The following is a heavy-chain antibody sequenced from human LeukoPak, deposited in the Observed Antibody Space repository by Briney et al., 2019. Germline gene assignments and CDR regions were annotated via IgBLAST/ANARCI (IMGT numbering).Heavy chain of an antibody. D-gene: IGHD3-22*01. J-gene: IGHJ6*02. CDR3: ARGGGDYYDSSGFSYYYYGMDV. CDR1: GYTVTGYY. V-gene: IGHV1-2*04. Sequence: ASVKVSCTASGYTVTGYYMHWVRQAPGQGLEWMGWINPNSGGTNYAQKFQGWVTMTRDTSISTAYMGLSRLRSDDTAVYYCARGGGDYYDSSGFSYYYYGMDVWGQGTTVTVSS. CDR2: INPNSGGT.